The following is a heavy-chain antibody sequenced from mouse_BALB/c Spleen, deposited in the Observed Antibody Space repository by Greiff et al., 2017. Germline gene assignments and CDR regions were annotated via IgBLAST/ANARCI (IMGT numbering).Heavy chain of an antibody. CDR1: GFTFSSFG. V-gene: IGHV5-17*02. D-gene: IGHD2-14*01. J-gene: IGHJ3*01. CDR2: ISSGSSTI. CDR3: ARYYRYDEGVFAY. Sequence: EVQRVESGGGLVQPGGSRKLSCAASGFTFSSFGMHWVRQAPEKGLEWVAYISSGSSTIYYADTVKGRFTISRDNPKNTLFLQMTSLRSEDTAMYYCARYYRYDEGVFAYWGQGTLVTVS.